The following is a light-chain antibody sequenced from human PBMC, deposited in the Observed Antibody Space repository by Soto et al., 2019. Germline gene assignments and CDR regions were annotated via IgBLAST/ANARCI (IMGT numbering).Light chain of an antibody. J-gene: IGLJ1*01. V-gene: IGLV2-14*01. CDR2: DVS. CDR3: SSYTSSITLYV. CDR1: SSDVGGYNY. Sequence: QSVLTQPASVSGSPGQSITISCTGTSSDVGGYNYVSWYQQHPGKAPKLMIYDVSNRPSGVSNRFPGSKSGNTASLTISWFQSEDEADYYCSSYTSSITLYVFGTGTKVTVL.